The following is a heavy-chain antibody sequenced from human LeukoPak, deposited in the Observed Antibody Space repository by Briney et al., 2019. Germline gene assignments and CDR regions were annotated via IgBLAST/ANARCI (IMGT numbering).Heavy chain of an antibody. CDR3: AKDFYRAVAGSIEF. Sequence: GRSLRLSCAASGFTFDDYAMHWVRQAPGEGLEWVSGISWNSGGIGHADAVKGRFTISRDNAKKSLYLQMNSLRAEDTALYYCAKDFYRAVAGSIEFWGQGILVTVSS. CDR2: ISWNSGGI. J-gene: IGHJ4*02. CDR1: GFTFDDYA. D-gene: IGHD6-19*01. V-gene: IGHV3-9*01.